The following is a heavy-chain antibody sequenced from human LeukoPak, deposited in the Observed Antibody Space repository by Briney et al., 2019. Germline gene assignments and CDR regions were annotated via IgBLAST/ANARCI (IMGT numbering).Heavy chain of an antibody. J-gene: IGHJ6*03. CDR2: IYYSGST. D-gene: IGHD2-15*01. CDR3: ARGPYCSGGSCYLYSYYYMDV. CDR1: GGSISSGGYY. Sequence: SETLSLTCTVSGGSISSGGYYWSWIRQHPGKGLEWIGYIYYSGSTYYNPSLKSRVTISVDTSKNQFSLKLSSVTAADTAVYYCARGPYCSGGSCYLYSYYYMDVWGKGTTVTVSS. V-gene: IGHV4-31*03.